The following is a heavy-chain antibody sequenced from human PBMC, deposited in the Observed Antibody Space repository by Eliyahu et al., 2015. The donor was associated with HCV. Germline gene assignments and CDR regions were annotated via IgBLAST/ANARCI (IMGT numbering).Heavy chain of an antibody. V-gene: IGHV1-2*02. CDR3: ARVYDSSGYYPFDY. Sequence: QVQLVQSGAEVKKPGASVXVSCKASGXTFTGYYMHWVRQAPGQGLEWMGWINPNSGGTNYAQKFQGRVTMTRDTSISTAYMELSRLRSDDTAVYYCARVYDSSGYYPFDYWGQGTLVTVSS. J-gene: IGHJ4*02. CDR1: GXTFTGYY. CDR2: INPNSGGT. D-gene: IGHD3-22*01.